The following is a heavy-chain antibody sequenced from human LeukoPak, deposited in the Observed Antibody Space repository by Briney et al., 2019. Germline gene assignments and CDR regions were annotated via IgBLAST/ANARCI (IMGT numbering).Heavy chain of an antibody. CDR1: GFTFSSYS. D-gene: IGHD3-9*01. CDR2: ISSSSSTI. Sequence: GGSLRLSCAASGFTFSSYSMNWVRQAPGKGLEWVSYISSSSSTIYYADSVKGRFTISRDNAKNSLYLQMNSLRAEDTAVYYCARDGYYDILTGYYTPGPFDYWGQGTLVTVSS. J-gene: IGHJ4*02. CDR3: ARDGYYDILTGYYTPGPFDY. V-gene: IGHV3-48*01.